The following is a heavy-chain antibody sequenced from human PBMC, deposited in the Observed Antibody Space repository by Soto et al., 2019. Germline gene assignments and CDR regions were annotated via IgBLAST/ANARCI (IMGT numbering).Heavy chain of an antibody. D-gene: IGHD2-15*01. CDR3: ARDMGSRFYYYGMDV. CDR2: ISSSSTI. CDR1: GFTFSSYS. V-gene: IGHV3-48*01. Sequence: VQLVESGGGLVQPGGSLRLSCAASGFTFSSYSMNWVRQAPGKGLEWVSYISSSSTIYYADSVKGQFTISRDNAKNSLYLQMNSLRAEDTAVYYCARDMGSRFYYYGMDVWGQGTTVTVSS. J-gene: IGHJ6*02.